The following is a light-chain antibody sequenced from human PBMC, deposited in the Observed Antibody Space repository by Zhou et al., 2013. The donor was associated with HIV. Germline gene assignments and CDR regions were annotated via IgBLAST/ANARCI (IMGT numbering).Light chain of an antibody. CDR2: GAS. V-gene: IGKV3-20*01. Sequence: VLTQSPGTLSLSPGDRATLSCRASQTIRNGYLAWYQHKPGQAPRLLIYGASSRATGIPDRFSGSGSGAVFTLTISRLEPEDFAVYYCQQYHNSPPWTFGQGTKVEMK. CDR1: QTIRNGY. CDR3: QQYHNSPPWT. J-gene: IGKJ1*01.